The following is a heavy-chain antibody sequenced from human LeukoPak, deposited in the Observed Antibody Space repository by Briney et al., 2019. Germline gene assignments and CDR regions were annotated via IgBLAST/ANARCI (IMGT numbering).Heavy chain of an antibody. D-gene: IGHD2-15*01. V-gene: IGHV4-4*07. CDR2: IYTSGST. CDR3: ARVPQYCTGGSCYPTYSFDY. CDR1: GGSISSYY. Sequence: PSEILSLTCTVSGGSISSYYWSWLRQPAGKGLEWIGRIYTSGSTNYNPSLKSRVTMSVDTSKNQFSLKLSSVTAADTAVYYCARVPQYCTGGSCYPTYSFDYWGQGTLVTVSS. J-gene: IGHJ4*02.